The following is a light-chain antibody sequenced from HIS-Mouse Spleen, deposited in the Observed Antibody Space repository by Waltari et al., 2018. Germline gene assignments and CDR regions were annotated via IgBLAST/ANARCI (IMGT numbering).Light chain of an antibody. CDR1: SSNIGSNY. CDR2: RNN. V-gene: IGLV1-47*01. CDR3: AAWDDSLSGYV. Sequence: QSVLTQPPSASGTPGQRVTISCSGSSSNIGSNYVYWYQQLPGTAPKLLIYRNNQRPLGVPYRFSGSKSGTSASLAISGLRSEDEADYYCAAWDDSLSGYVFGTGTKVTVL. J-gene: IGLJ1*01.